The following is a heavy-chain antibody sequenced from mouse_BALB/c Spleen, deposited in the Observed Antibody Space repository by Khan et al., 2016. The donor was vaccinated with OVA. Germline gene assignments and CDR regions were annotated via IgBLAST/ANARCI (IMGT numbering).Heavy chain of an antibody. D-gene: IGHD1-1*01. CDR2: TNPTIFRT. Sequence: QVQLQQSGAELVKSGASVKLSCKASGYSFTSYWLHWVKQWLGQGLEWFAETNPTIFRTYYNVKFKSKATLTVDNSFCTAYMLLSGLTFEDVAVFYCARIKQVVVTYFDYVGQGTTLTVAS. CDR3: ARIKQVVVTYFDY. CDR1: GYSFTSYW. J-gene: IGHJ2*01. V-gene: IGHV1S81*02.